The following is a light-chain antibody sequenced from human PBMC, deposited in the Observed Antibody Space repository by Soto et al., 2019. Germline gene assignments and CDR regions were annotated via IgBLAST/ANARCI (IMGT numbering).Light chain of an antibody. Sequence: EIVLTQSPVTLSLSPGERATLSCRASQSVRNNYLAWYQQKPGQAPRLLIYDASSRATGIPDRFSGSGSGTDFTLTISSLEPEDFAVYYCQQRSNWPWTFGQGTKVDI. CDR1: QSVRNNY. CDR2: DAS. CDR3: QQRSNWPWT. J-gene: IGKJ1*01. V-gene: IGKV3D-20*02.